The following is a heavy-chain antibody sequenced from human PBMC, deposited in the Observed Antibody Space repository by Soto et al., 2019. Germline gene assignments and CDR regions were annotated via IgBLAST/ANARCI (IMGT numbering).Heavy chain of an antibody. J-gene: IGHJ5*02. CDR1: GFTFSSYS. CDR2: ISSSSSYI. V-gene: IGHV3-21*01. Sequence: GGSLRLSCAASGFTFSSYSMNWVRQAPGKGLEWVSSISSSSSYIYYADSVKGRFTISRDNAKNSLYLQMNSLRAEDTAVYYCASLGGAAAGYFDPWGQGTLVTVSS. CDR3: ASLGGAAAGYFDP. D-gene: IGHD6-13*01.